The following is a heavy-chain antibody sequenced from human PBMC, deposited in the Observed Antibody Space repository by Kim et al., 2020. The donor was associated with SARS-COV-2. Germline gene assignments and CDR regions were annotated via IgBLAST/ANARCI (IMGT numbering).Heavy chain of an antibody. Sequence: ASVKVSCKVSGYTLTELSMHWVRQAPGKGLEWMGGFDPEDGETIYAQKFQGRVTMTEDTSTDTAYMELSSLRSEDTAVYYCATGYPSGSYPGNWFDPWGQGTLVTVSS. J-gene: IGHJ5*02. CDR2: FDPEDGET. CDR1: GYTLTELS. V-gene: IGHV1-24*01. CDR3: ATGYPSGSYPGNWFDP. D-gene: IGHD1-26*01.